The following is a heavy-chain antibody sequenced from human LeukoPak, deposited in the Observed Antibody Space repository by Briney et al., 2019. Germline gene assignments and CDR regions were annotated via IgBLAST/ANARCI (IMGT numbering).Heavy chain of an antibody. J-gene: IGHJ4*02. Sequence: GGSLRLSCAASGFTFDDYGMSWVRQAPGKGLEWVSGINWNGGSIGYADSVKGRFTISRDNAKNSLYLQMNSLRAEDTALYYCAKDSSGSYYWMFDYWGQGTLVTVSS. V-gene: IGHV3-20*04. CDR1: GFTFDDYG. CDR3: AKDSSGSYYWMFDY. CDR2: INWNGGSI. D-gene: IGHD3-10*01.